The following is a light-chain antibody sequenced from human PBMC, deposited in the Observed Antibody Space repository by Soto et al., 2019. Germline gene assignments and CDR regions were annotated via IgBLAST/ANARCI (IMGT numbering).Light chain of an antibody. V-gene: IGKV4-1*01. Sequence: DVVMTQSPDSLAVSLGERATINCKSSQSVVFSSNNKHYLAWYQQKPGQPPKLLIYWASTRDSGVPDRISGSGSGTDFTLTISSLQAEDVAVYYCQQYYSTPWTFGQGTKGEIK. J-gene: IGKJ1*01. CDR2: WAS. CDR1: QSVVFSSNNKHY. CDR3: QQYYSTPWT.